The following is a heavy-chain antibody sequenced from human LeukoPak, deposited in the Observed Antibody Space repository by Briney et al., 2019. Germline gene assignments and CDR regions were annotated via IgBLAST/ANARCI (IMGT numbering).Heavy chain of an antibody. CDR3: TRGAGTSWFDY. V-gene: IGHV1-2*02. CDR1: GYTFTVNY. J-gene: IGHJ4*02. CDR2: MNPNSGVT. Sequence: ASVKLSCKPSGYTFTVNYLHWVRQAPGQGLEWVGWMNPNSGVTVYAQNFQGRVTMTRDTSISTAYMELNSLTSDDTAVYYCTRGAGTSWFDYWGQGSLVTVSS. D-gene: IGHD2-2*01.